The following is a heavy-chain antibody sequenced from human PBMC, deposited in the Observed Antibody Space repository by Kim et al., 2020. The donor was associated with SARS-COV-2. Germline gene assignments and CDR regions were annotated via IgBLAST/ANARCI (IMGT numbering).Heavy chain of an antibody. J-gene: IGHJ3*02. CDR1: GGSFSGYY. V-gene: IGHV4-34*01. CDR2: INHSGST. CDR3: ARESGSYGVAFDI. Sequence: SETLSLTCAVYGGSFSGYYWSSIRQPPGKGLEWIGEINHSGSTNYNPSLKSRVTISVDTSKNQFSLKLSSVTAADTAVYYCARESGSYGVAFDIWGQGTMVTVSS. D-gene: IGHD1-26*01.